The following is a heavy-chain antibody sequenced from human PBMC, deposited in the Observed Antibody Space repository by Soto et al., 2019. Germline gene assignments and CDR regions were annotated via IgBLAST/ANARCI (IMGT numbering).Heavy chain of an antibody. CDR3: ARLYCSGGSCYPYYYYYGMDV. CDR1: GGSFSGYY. V-gene: IGHV4-34*01. Sequence: ETLSLTCAVYGGSFSGYYWSWIRQPPGKGLEWIGEINHSGSTNYNPSLKSRVTISVDTSKNQFSLKLSSVTAADTAVYYCARLYCSGGSCYPYYYYYGMDVWGQGTTVTVSS. J-gene: IGHJ6*02. CDR2: INHSGST. D-gene: IGHD2-15*01.